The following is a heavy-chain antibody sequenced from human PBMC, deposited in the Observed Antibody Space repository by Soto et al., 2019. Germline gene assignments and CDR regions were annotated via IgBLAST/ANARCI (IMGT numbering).Heavy chain of an antibody. V-gene: IGHV4-34*01. CDR1: GGSFGGYY. J-gene: IGHJ6*03. Sequence: SETLSLTCAVYGGSFGGYYWSWIRQPPGKGLEWIGEINHSGSTNYNPSLKSRVTISVDTSKNQFSLKLSSVTAADTAVYYCARGTTMVRGANYYYYMDVWGKGTTVTVSS. D-gene: IGHD3-10*01. CDR3: ARGTTMVRGANYYYYMDV. CDR2: INHSGST.